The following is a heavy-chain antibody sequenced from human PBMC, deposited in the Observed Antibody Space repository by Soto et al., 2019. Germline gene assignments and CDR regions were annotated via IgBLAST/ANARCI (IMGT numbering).Heavy chain of an antibody. CDR1: GFTFSSYA. Sequence: GSLRLSCAASGFTFSSYAMSWVRQAPGKGLEWVSAISGSGGSTYYADSVKGRFTISRDNSKNTLYLQMNSLRAEDTAVYYCAGTTAARPDYFDYWGQGTLVTVSS. D-gene: IGHD6-6*01. V-gene: IGHV3-23*01. CDR3: AGTTAARPDYFDY. CDR2: ISGSGGST. J-gene: IGHJ4*02.